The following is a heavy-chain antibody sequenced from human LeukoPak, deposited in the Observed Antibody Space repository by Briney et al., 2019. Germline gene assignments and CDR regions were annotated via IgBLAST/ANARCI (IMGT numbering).Heavy chain of an antibody. CDR2: IDPSDSYT. V-gene: IGHV5-10-1*01. D-gene: IGHD6-13*01. CDR1: GYSFTSYW. J-gene: IGHJ4*02. Sequence: GESLQISCKGSGYSFTSYWISWVRQMPGKGLEWMGRIDPSDSYTNYSPSFQGHVTISADKSISTAYLQWSSLKASDTAMYYCARRGSSLILFDYWGQGTLVTVSS. CDR3: ARRGSSLILFDY.